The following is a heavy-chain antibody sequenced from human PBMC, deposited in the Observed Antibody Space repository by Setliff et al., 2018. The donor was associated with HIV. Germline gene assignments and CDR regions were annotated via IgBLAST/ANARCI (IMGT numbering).Heavy chain of an antibody. CDR1: GGTFSSHA. J-gene: IGHJ3*02. D-gene: IGHD3-10*01. CDR3: TRASGFGELLHGFDI. V-gene: IGHV1-69*05. Sequence: SVKVSCKASGGTFSSHAISWVRQAPGQGLEWRGGIIPIFATANYAQKFQGRVTINTDESTRTAYMEVTSLTSEDTAVYYCTRASGFGELLHGFDIWGQGTMVTVSS. CDR2: IIPIFATA.